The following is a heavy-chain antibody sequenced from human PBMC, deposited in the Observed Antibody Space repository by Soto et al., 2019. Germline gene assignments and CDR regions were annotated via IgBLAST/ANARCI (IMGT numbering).Heavy chain of an antibody. D-gene: IGHD3-3*01. CDR2: ISSSDSAI. CDR3: ASLEMATMQG. Sequence: GSLRLSCATSGFTFSSYEMNWVRQAPGKGLEWVSYISSSDSAIYYADSVKGRFTISRDNAKNSLYLQMNSLRAEDTAVYYCASLEMATMQGWGRGTLVTVSS. CDR1: GFTFSSYE. J-gene: IGHJ4*02. V-gene: IGHV3-48*03.